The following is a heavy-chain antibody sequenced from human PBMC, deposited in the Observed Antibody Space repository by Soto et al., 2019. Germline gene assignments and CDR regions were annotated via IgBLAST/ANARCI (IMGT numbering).Heavy chain of an antibody. CDR3: ARDGAVTDAFDI. J-gene: IGHJ3*02. CDR1: GFTFSSYS. CDR2: ISSSSSYI. V-gene: IGHV3-21*01. D-gene: IGHD4-17*01. Sequence: PGGSLRLSCAASGFTFSSYSMNWVRQAPGKGLEWVSSISSSSSYIYYADSVKGGFTISRDNAKNSLYLQMNSLRAEDTAVYYCARDGAVTDAFDIWGQGTMVTVSS.